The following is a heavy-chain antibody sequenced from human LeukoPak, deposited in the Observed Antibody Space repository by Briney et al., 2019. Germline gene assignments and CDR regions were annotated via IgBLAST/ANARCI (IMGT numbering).Heavy chain of an antibody. CDR1: GFTFSSYG. J-gene: IGHJ4*02. Sequence: GGSLRLSCAASGFTFSSYGMHWVRQAPGKGLEWVAVISYDGSNKYYADSVKGRFTISRDNSKNTLYLQMNSLRAEDTAVYYCAREMNEAARPLDYWGQGTLVTVSS. D-gene: IGHD6-6*01. V-gene: IGHV3-30*03. CDR2: ISYDGSNK. CDR3: AREMNEAARPLDY.